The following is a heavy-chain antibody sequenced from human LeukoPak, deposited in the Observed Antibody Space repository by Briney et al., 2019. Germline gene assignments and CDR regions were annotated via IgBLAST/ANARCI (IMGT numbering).Heavy chain of an antibody. Sequence: ASVKVSCKASGYTFSSYGISWVRQAPGQGLEWMGWINVYNGNTTYAQKVQDRVTMTTDTSTSTAFMELRSLRSDDTAVYYCARRSMTTALSHFDYWGQGTLVTVSS. CDR3: ARRSMTTALSHFDY. D-gene: IGHD4-17*01. J-gene: IGHJ4*02. CDR2: INVYNGNT. V-gene: IGHV1-18*01. CDR1: GYTFSSYG.